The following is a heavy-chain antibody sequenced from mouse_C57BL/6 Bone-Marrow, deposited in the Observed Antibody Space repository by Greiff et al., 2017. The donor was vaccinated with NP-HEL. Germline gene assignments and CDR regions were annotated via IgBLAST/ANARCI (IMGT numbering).Heavy chain of an antibody. Sequence: EVQVVESGGGLVKPGGSLKLSCAASGFTFSSYTMSWVRQTPEKRLEWVATISGGGGNTYYPDSVKGRFTISRDNAKNTLYLQMSSLRSEDTALYYCARRVYYGSSLYYFDYWGQGTTLTVSS. D-gene: IGHD1-1*01. J-gene: IGHJ2*01. CDR3: ARRVYYGSSLYYFDY. CDR1: GFTFSSYT. CDR2: ISGGGGNT. V-gene: IGHV5-9*01.